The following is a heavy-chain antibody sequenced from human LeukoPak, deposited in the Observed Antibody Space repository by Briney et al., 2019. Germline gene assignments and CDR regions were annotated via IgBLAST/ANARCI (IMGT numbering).Heavy chain of an antibody. Sequence: SETLSLTCTVSGGSISSSSYYWGWIRQPPGKGLEWIGSIYYSGSTYYNPSLKSRVTISVDTSKNQFSLKLSSVTAADTAVYYCARQGGYVSPATHWGQGALVTVSS. D-gene: IGHD1-14*01. J-gene: IGHJ4*02. CDR1: GGSISSSSYY. CDR3: ARQGGYVSPATH. CDR2: IYYSGST. V-gene: IGHV4-39*01.